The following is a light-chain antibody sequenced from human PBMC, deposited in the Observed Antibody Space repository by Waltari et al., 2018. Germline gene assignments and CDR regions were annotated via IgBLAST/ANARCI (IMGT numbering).Light chain of an antibody. Sequence: DIQMTQSPSSVSASVGDTVTITWRASQDINNWLDWFQQKPGKTPKLLISAASSLRSGVPSRFSGSGFGTDFTLTISNLQPEDFAIYYCQKADSFPPYTFGQGTKVEIQ. CDR3: QKADSFPPYT. CDR1: QDINNW. V-gene: IGKV1-12*01. CDR2: AAS. J-gene: IGKJ2*01.